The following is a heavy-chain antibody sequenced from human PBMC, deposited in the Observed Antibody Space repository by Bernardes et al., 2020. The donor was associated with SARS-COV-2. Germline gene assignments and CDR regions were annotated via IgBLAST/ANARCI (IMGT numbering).Heavy chain of an antibody. CDR2: INWHGGST. Sequence: GGSLRLSCAASGFTFDDYGMSWVRQAPGKGLDWVSGINWHGGSTGYADSVKGRFTISRDNAKNSLYLQITSLRAEDTALYYCARDRGYCSSTSCYSDGWFDPWGQGTLVTVSS. D-gene: IGHD2-2*01. J-gene: IGHJ5*02. V-gene: IGHV3-20*04. CDR1: GFTFDDYG. CDR3: ARDRGYCSSTSCYSDGWFDP.